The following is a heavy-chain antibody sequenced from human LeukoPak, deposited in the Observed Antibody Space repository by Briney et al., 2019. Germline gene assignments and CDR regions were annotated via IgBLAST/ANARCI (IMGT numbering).Heavy chain of an antibody. J-gene: IGHJ4*02. V-gene: IGHV1-69*06. CDR3: AGEQQLVRGGFDY. CDR2: IIPIFGTA. D-gene: IGHD6-13*01. Sequence: SVKVSCKASGYTFTGYYIHWVRQAPGQGLEWMGGIIPIFGTANYAQKFQGRVTITADKSTSTAYMELSSLRSEDTAVYYCAGEQQLVRGGFDYWGQGTLVTVSS. CDR1: GYTFTGYY.